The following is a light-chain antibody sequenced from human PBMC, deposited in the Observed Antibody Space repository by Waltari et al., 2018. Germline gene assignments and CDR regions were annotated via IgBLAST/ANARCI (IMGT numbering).Light chain of an antibody. V-gene: IGLV2-14*03. CDR3: SSYANSNTLL. Sequence: QSALSQQPASVSGFPGQSITISCTGGNRDIGGYNFVAWHQQHPDKVPKLIIYDVSYRPSGVSSRFSGSKSGNTASLTISGLQAEDEADYYCSSYANSNTLLFGGGTKLAVL. CDR1: NRDIGGYNF. CDR2: DVS. J-gene: IGLJ2*01.